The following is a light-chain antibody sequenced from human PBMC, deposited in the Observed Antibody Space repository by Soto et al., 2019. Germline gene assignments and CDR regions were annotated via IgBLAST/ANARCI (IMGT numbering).Light chain of an antibody. Sequence: QSVLTQPPSASGTPGQRVTISCSGSSSNIGSNYVYWYQQLPGTAPKLLIYRNNQRPSGVPDRFSGSKSGTSASLAISGLRSEDEADYYCAAWDDSLSGRRVVFGGVTKLTVL. CDR3: AAWDDSLSGRRVV. CDR2: RNN. J-gene: IGLJ2*01. V-gene: IGLV1-47*01. CDR1: SSNIGSNY.